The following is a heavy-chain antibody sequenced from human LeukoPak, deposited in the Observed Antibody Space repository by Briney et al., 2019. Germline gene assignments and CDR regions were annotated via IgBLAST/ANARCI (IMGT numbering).Heavy chain of an antibody. D-gene: IGHD6-6*01. CDR3: ARGRVYPLYYYYGMDV. CDR2: INHSGST. V-gene: IGHV4-34*01. J-gene: IGHJ6*02. CDR1: GGSFSGYY. Sequence: SETLSLTCAVYGGSFSGYYWSWIRQPPGKGLEWIGEINHSGSTNYNPSLKSRVTISVDTSKNQFSLKLSSVTAADTAVYYCARGRVYPLYYYYGMDVWSQGTTVTVSS.